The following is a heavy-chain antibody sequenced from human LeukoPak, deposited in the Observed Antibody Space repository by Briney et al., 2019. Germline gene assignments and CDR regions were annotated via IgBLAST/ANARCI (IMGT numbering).Heavy chain of an antibody. D-gene: IGHD3-10*01. V-gene: IGHV3-9*01. J-gene: IGHJ4*02. CDR2: ISWNSGSI. CDR1: GFTFDDYA. CDR3: ATEITMVRGVMVWDDY. Sequence: GGSLRLSCADSGFTFDDYAMHWVRQAPGKGLEWVSGISWNSGSIGYADSVKGRFTISRDNAKNSLYLQMNSLRAEDTALYYCATEITMVRGVMVWDDYWGQGTLVTVSS.